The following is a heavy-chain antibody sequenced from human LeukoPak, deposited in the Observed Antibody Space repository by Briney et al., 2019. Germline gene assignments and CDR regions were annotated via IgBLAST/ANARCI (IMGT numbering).Heavy chain of an antibody. Sequence: SETLSLTCTVSGGSINYYYWSWIRQPPGKGLEWIGYVYYRGSTNYNASLKSRVTISVDTSKNQFSLKLSSVTAADTAVYYCAREGGGIYDSSGYYPGTFDYWGQGTQVTVSS. D-gene: IGHD3-22*01. CDR2: VYYRGST. V-gene: IGHV4-59*01. J-gene: IGHJ4*02. CDR3: AREGGGIYDSSGYYPGTFDY. CDR1: GGSINYYY.